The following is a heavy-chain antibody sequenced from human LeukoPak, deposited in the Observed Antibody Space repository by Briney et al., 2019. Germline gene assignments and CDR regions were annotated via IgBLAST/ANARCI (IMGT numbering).Heavy chain of an antibody. J-gene: IGHJ3*01. Sequence: GGSLRLSCAASGFIFSDYAMHWVRQAPGKGPEYVSAISTNGGSTYYANSVKGRFTISRDNSRDTLYLHVGSLRPEDMAVYYCARGYCGIAGCYPNDAFDVWGQGTMVTVSS. CDR2: ISTNGGST. CDR1: GFIFSDYA. D-gene: IGHD2-2*01. V-gene: IGHV3-64*01. CDR3: ARGYCGIAGCYPNDAFDV.